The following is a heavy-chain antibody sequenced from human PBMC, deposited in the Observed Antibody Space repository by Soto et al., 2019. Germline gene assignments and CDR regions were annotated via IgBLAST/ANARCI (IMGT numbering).Heavy chain of an antibody. CDR3: ARDRKTFMITFGGVIGGVGFDP. D-gene: IGHD3-16*02. CDR1: GFTFSSYS. V-gene: IGHV3-48*01. CDR2: ISSSSSTI. J-gene: IGHJ5*02. Sequence: EVQLVESGGGLVQPGGSLRLSCAASGFTFSSYSMNWVRQAPGKGLEWVSYISSSSSTIYYADSVKGRFTISRDNAKNSLYLQMNSLRAEDTAVYYCARDRKTFMITFGGVIGGVGFDPWGQGTLVTVSS.